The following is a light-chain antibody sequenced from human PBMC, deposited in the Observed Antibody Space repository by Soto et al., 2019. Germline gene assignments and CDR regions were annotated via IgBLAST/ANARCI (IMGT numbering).Light chain of an antibody. Sequence: EIVLTQSPGTLSLSPGERATLSCRASQSINSRYLAWYQQKPGQAPRLLIYGASSRATGIPDRFSGSGSGPDLTLTISRLEPEDFAVYYCQQFGSSPGFTFGPGTKVDIK. CDR3: QQFGSSPGFT. J-gene: IGKJ3*01. CDR1: QSINSRY. V-gene: IGKV3-20*01. CDR2: GAS.